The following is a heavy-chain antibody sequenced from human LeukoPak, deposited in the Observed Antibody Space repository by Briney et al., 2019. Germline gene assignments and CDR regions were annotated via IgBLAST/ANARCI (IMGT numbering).Heavy chain of an antibody. CDR2: INYSGSA. J-gene: IGHJ4*02. V-gene: IGHV4-39*01. CDR3: ARLSPYLGSGSSAFPDDF. CDR1: GGPISSSRYF. Sequence: SETLSLTCTVSGGPISSSRYFWGWIRQPPGKGLEWIGSINYSGSAYYNPSLKSRVTISVDTSKNQFSLKLSSVTAADTAVFYCARLSPYLGSGSSAFPDDFWGQGTLVTVSS. D-gene: IGHD3-10*01.